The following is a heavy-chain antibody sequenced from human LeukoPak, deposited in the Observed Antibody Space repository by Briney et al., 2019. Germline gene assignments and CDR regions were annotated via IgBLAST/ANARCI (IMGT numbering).Heavy chain of an antibody. CDR2: ISGRGDST. D-gene: IGHD6-13*01. Sequence: GGSLRLACAASRFTFSSYAMSWVRQAPGKGLEWVSTISGRGDSTYYADSVKGRFTISRDNSRNTLYLQMNTLRAEDTAVYYCAKAIAAPVWYFDLWGRGTLVTVSS. V-gene: IGHV3-23*01. J-gene: IGHJ2*01. CDR3: AKAIAAPVWYFDL. CDR1: RFTFSSYA.